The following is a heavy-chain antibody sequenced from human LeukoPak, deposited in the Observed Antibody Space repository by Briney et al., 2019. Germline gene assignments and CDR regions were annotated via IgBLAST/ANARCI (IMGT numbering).Heavy chain of an antibody. CDR1: GFTFSSYS. J-gene: IGHJ4*02. V-gene: IGHV3-21*01. D-gene: IGHD3-10*01. CDR2: IRSSSSYI. Sequence: GGSLRLSCAASGFTFSSYSMNWVRQAPGKGLEWVSYIRSSSSYIYYADSVKGRVTISRDNAKKSLYLQMNSLRAEDTAVYYCARDGSGSYFFAYWGQGALVSVSS. CDR3: ARDGSGSYFFAY.